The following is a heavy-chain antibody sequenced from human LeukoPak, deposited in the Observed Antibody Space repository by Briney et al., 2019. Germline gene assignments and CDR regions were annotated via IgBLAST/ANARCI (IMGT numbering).Heavy chain of an antibody. V-gene: IGHV3-48*03. CDR1: GFIFSNYE. CDR2: ISVTGGDI. J-gene: IGHJ4*02. Sequence: PGGSLRLSCAGSGFIFSNYEMNWVRQAPGKGLEWVSYISVTGGDIYYADSVKGRFTISRDNAEKSVYLQMNSLRAEDTAVYYCARDLPTGTYRAYFDNWGQGTLVTVSS. CDR3: ARDLPTGTYRAYFDN. D-gene: IGHD1-26*01.